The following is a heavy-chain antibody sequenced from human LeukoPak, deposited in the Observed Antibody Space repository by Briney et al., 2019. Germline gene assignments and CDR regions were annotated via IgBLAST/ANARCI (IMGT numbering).Heavy chain of an antibody. CDR3: ARDLTMYSGSQNYFDY. D-gene: IGHD1-26*01. V-gene: IGHV1-2*02. CDR2: INPNSGGT. J-gene: IGHJ4*02. Sequence: ASVKVSCKASGYTFTGYYMHWVRQAPGQGLEWMGWINPNSGGTNYAQKFQGRVTMTRDTSISTAYMELSRLRSDDTAVYYCARDLTMYSGSQNYFDYWGQGTLVTVSS. CDR1: GYTFTGYY.